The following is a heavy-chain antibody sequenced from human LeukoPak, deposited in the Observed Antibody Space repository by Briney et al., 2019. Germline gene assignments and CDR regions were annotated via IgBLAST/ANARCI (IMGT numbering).Heavy chain of an antibody. J-gene: IGHJ3*01. Sequence: QSGGSLRLSCAASRFTFSDHYMEWVRQAPGKGLEWVGRSRNKDNSYTTEYAASVRGRFTISRDDSKISLYLQMNSLKTEDTAVYYCARVAIVGGRSVDGFDVWGQGTMVTVSS. V-gene: IGHV3-72*01. CDR1: RFTFSDHY. CDR3: ARVAIVGGRSVDGFDV. CDR2: SRNKDNSYTT. D-gene: IGHD1-26*01.